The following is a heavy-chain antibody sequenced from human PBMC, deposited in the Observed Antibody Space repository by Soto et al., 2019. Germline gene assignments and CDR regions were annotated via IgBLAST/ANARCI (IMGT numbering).Heavy chain of an antibody. V-gene: IGHV1-18*01. CDR3: ARYCSSTSCYATWFDP. J-gene: IGHJ5*02. D-gene: IGHD2-2*01. Sequence: QVQLVQSGAEVKKPGASVKVSCKASGYTFTSYGISWVRQAPGQGLEWMGWISAYNGNTNYAQKLQGRVTMTTXTXTXXAYMELRSLRSDDTAVYYCARYCSSTSCYATWFDPWGQGTLVTVSS. CDR1: GYTFTSYG. CDR2: ISAYNGNT.